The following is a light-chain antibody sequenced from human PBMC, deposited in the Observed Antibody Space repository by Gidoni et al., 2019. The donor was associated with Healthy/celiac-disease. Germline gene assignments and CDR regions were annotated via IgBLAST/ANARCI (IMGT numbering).Light chain of an antibody. CDR3: QQLNSYPLT. J-gene: IGKJ4*01. CDR2: AAA. V-gene: IGKV1-9*01. Sequence: EIQLTQSPSFLSASVGDRVTITCRASQGISSYLVWYQQKPGKAPKLLIYAAATLQSGVPSRFSGSRSATEFSLTIISLQPEDFATYYCQQLNSYPLTFXGXTKVEIK. CDR1: QGISSY.